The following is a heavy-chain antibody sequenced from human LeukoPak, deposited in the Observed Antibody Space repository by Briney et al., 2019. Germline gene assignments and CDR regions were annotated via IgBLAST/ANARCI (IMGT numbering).Heavy chain of an antibody. J-gene: IGHJ4*02. Sequence: SETLSLTCTVSGGSISSGDYYWTWIRQPPGKGLEWIGYIYHTGSTYYNPSLKSRLTISLDTSKNQFSLKVNSVTAADTAVYYCARVVPAAMRYFDYWGQGTLVTVSS. CDR3: ARVVPAAMRYFDY. V-gene: IGHV4-30-4*08. D-gene: IGHD2-2*01. CDR1: GGSISSGDYY. CDR2: IYHTGST.